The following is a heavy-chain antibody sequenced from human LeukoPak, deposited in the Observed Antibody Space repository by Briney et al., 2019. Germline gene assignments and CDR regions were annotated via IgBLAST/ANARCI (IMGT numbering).Heavy chain of an antibody. V-gene: IGHV1-18*01. Sequence: ASVKVSCKASGYTFTSYGISWVRQAPGQGLEWMGWISAYNGNTNYAQKFQGRVTITRDTSASTAYMELSSLRSEDTAVYYCARRGDAFDIWGQGTMVTVSS. CDR2: ISAYNGNT. CDR3: ARRGDAFDI. CDR1: GYTFTSYG. D-gene: IGHD3-10*01. J-gene: IGHJ3*02.